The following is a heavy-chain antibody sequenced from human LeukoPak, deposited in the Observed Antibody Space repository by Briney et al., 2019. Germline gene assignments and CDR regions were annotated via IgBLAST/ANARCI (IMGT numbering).Heavy chain of an antibody. CDR1: GGSISSGGYY. J-gene: IGHJ3*02. CDR3: ARFIVVVPAARDAFDI. CDR2: IYHSGST. Sequence: SETLSLTCTVSGGSISSGGYYWSWIRQPPGKGLEWIGYIYHSGSTYYNPSLKSRVTISVDRSKNQFSLKLSSVTAADTAVYYCARFIVVVPAARDAFDIWGQGTMVTVSS. V-gene: IGHV4-30-2*01. D-gene: IGHD2-2*01.